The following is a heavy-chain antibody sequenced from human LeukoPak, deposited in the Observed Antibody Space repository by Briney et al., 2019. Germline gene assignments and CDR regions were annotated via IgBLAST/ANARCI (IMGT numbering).Heavy chain of an antibody. D-gene: IGHD3-10*01. J-gene: IGHJ4*02. Sequence: GGSLRLSCAASGFTFSSYGMHWVRQAPGKGLEWVADISYDGSNKYYADSVKGRFTISRDNSKNTLYLQMNSLRAEDTAVYYCARDRLIGGRFGELSNWGQGTLVTVSS. V-gene: IGHV3-30*03. CDR3: ARDRLIGGRFGELSN. CDR2: ISYDGSNK. CDR1: GFTFSSYG.